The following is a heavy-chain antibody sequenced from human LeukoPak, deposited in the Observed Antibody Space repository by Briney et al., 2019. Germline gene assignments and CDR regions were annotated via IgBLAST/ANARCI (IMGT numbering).Heavy chain of an antibody. Sequence: GGSLRLSCAASGFTFNNYAMNWVRQAPGKGLEWVSSISGGGETTYYADSAKGRFTISRDNSQNTLYLQMNSLRAEDTAVYYCARDCADYVGYLFFDYWGQGTLVTVSS. V-gene: IGHV3-23*01. CDR3: ARDCADYVGYLFFDY. CDR1: GFTFNNYA. CDR2: ISGGGETT. J-gene: IGHJ4*02. D-gene: IGHD4-17*01.